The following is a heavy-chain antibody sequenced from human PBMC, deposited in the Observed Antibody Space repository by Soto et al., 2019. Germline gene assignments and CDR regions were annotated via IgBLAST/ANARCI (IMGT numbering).Heavy chain of an antibody. J-gene: IGHJ4*02. V-gene: IGHV3-23*01. CDR2: ISGSGGSI. CDR1: GFTFSSYA. Sequence: PGGSLRLSCAASGFTFSSYAMSWVRQAPGKGLEWVSAISGSGGSIYYADSVKGRFTISRDNSKNTLYLQMNSLRAEDTAVYYCAKDYSVVVPAAMFVLFDYWGQGTLVTVSS. D-gene: IGHD2-2*01. CDR3: AKDYSVVVPAAMFVLFDY.